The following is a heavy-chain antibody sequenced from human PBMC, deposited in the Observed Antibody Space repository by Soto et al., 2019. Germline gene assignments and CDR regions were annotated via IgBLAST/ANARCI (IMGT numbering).Heavy chain of an antibody. V-gene: IGHV6-1*01. D-gene: IGHD1-20*01. J-gene: IGHJ6*02. CDR3: ASVYNWNYGYYGTDV. Sequence: SQALSLTCSISGDSVSSNIAAWNWIRQSPSRGLEWLGRTYYRSKWYNDYAVSVKSRITINPDTSKNQFSLQLNSVTPEDTAVYYCASVYNWNYGYYGTDVWGQGTTVTVSS. CDR1: GDSVSSNIAA. CDR2: TYYRSKWYN.